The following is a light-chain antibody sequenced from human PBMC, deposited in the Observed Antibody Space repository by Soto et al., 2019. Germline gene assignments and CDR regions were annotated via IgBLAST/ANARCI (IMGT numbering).Light chain of an antibody. Sequence: QSVLTQPPSVSGAPGQRVTISCTGSSSNIGAGYHIHWYQQFPGTAPKLLIYGNINRPSGVPDRFSGSKSGTSASLAITGLQADDEADYYCQSYDSSLSGWVFGGGTQLTVL. CDR3: QSYDSSLSGWV. J-gene: IGLJ3*02. CDR2: GNI. CDR1: SSNIGAGYH. V-gene: IGLV1-40*01.